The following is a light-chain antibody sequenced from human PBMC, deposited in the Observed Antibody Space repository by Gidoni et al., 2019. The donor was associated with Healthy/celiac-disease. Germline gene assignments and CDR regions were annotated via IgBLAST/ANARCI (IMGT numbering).Light chain of an antibody. V-gene: IGKV1-39*01. CDR3: QHSYSTPPT. J-gene: IGKJ1*01. Sequence: DIQMTQSPSSLSASVGDRVTITYRASQSISSYLNWYQQKPGKAPKLLIYAASSLQSGVPSMFSGSGSGTYFTLTISSLQPEDFATYFCQHSYSTPPTFGQGTKVEIK. CDR1: QSISSY. CDR2: AAS.